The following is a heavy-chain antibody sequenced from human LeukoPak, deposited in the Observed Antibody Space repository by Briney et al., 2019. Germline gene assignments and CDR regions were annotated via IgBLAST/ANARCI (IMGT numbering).Heavy chain of an antibody. J-gene: IGHJ4*01. D-gene: IGHD3-10*01. Sequence: ASVKVSCKVSGDTLTELSMHWVRQAPGRGLEWMGGFDPKEGERVYAQNFQGRFTMTEDTSSGTAYMELNSLRSEDTAVYYCTTREIVVEPAQTSMVRGVLWRSDFWGHGTLVTVSS. V-gene: IGHV1-24*01. CDR1: GDTLTELS. CDR2: FDPKEGER. CDR3: TTREIVVEPAQTSMVRGVLWRSDF.